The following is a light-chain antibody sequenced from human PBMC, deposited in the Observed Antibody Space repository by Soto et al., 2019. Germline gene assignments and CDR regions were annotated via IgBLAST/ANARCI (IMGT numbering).Light chain of an antibody. CDR1: SSDVGGYNY. CDR3: CSYAGNSLWV. V-gene: IGLV2-11*01. CDR2: DVS. Sequence: QSALTQPRSVSGSPGQSVTISCTGTSSDVGGYNYVSWYQQHPGKAPKLIIYDVSKWPSGVPDRFSGSKSGNTASLTISGRQAEDEADYYCCSYAGNSLWVFGGGTKLTVL. J-gene: IGLJ3*02.